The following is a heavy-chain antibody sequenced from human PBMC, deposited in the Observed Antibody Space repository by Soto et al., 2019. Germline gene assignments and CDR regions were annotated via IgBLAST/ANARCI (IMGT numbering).Heavy chain of an antibody. CDR3: ARDRMVRGVLDY. V-gene: IGHV3-33*01. CDR2: IWYDGSNK. CDR1: GFTFSSYG. Sequence: QVQLVESGGGVVQPGRSLRLSCAASGFTFSSYGMHWVRQAPGKGLEWVAVIWYDGSNKYYADSVKGRFTISRDNSKNTLYLQMNSLRAEDTVVYYCARDRMVRGVLDYWGQGTLVTVSS. J-gene: IGHJ4*02. D-gene: IGHD3-10*01.